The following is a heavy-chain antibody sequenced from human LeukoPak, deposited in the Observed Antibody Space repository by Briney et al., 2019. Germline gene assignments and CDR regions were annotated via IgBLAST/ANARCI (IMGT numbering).Heavy chain of an antibody. CDR2: IKQDGSEK. V-gene: IGHV3-7*01. J-gene: IGHJ4*02. CDR3: ARVLGYCSSTSCYTGPERYYFDY. D-gene: IGHD2-2*02. CDR1: GFTFSSYW. Sequence: GGSLRLSCAASGFTFSSYWMSWVRQAPGEGLEWVANIKQDGSEKYYVNSVKGRFTISRDNAKNSLYLQMNSLRAEDTAVYYCARVLGYCSSTSCYTGPERYYFDYWGQGTLVTVSS.